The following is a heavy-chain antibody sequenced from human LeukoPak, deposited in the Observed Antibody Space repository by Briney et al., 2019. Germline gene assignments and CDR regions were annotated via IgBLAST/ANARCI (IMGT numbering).Heavy chain of an antibody. CDR3: ARIRLVGSSRDRFDY. Sequence: GESLKISCKGSGYSFTSYWIGWVRQMPGKGLEWMGIIYPGDSDTRYSPPFQGQVTISADKSISTAYLQWSSLKASDTAMYYCARIRLVGSSRDRFDYWGQGTLVTVSS. CDR2: IYPGDSDT. D-gene: IGHD6-13*01. J-gene: IGHJ4*02. V-gene: IGHV5-51*01. CDR1: GYSFTSYW.